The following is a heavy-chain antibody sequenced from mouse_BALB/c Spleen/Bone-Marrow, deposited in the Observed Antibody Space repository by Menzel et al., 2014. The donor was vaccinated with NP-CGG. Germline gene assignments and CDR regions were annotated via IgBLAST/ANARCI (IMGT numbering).Heavy chain of an antibody. Sequence: QVQLQQSGAELVRPGSSVKISCKASGYAFSTYWMNWVKQRPGQGLEWIGQVSPGDGDTNYNGKFRGKATLTADKSSSTAYIQLSSLTSEDSAVYFCARVYYGNLGHWGQGTTLTVSS. D-gene: IGHD2-1*01. CDR2: VSPGDGDT. J-gene: IGHJ2*01. V-gene: IGHV1-80*01. CDR1: GYAFSTYW. CDR3: ARVYYGNLGH.